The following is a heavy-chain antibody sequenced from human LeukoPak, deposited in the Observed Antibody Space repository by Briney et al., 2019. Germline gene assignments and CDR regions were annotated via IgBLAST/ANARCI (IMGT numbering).Heavy chain of an antibody. CDR2: ISWNSGSI. CDR3: AKDASIAAAGGGFDY. V-gene: IGHV3-9*01. D-gene: IGHD6-13*01. J-gene: IGHJ4*02. CDR1: GFTFDDHA. Sequence: GGSLRLSCAASGFTFDDHAMHWVRQAPGKGLEWVSGISWNSGSIGYADSVKGRFTISRDNAKNSLYLQMNSLRAEDTALYYCAKDASIAAAGGGFDYWGQGTLVTVSS.